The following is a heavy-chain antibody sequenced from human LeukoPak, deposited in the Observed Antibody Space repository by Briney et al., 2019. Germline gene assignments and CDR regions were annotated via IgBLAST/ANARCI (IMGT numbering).Heavy chain of an antibody. Sequence: SETLSLTCTVSGGSISSGGYYWSWIRQPPGKGLEWIGYIYYSGSTNYNPSLKSRVTISVDTSKNQFSLKLSSVTAADTAVYYCARWGYYDFWSGYLKRYYYYGMDVWGQGTTVTVSS. D-gene: IGHD3-3*01. J-gene: IGHJ6*02. V-gene: IGHV4-61*08. CDR1: GGSISSGGYY. CDR2: IYYSGST. CDR3: ARWGYYDFWSGYLKRYYYYGMDV.